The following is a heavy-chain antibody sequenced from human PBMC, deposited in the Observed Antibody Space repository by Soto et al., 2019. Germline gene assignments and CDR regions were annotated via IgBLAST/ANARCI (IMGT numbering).Heavy chain of an antibody. CDR2: TYNNGRP. CDR1: GDSIASSYW. V-gene: IGHV4-4*02. CDR3: ARGGVYDFWSGLFD. Sequence: SETLSLTCVVSGDSIASSYWWSWVRQPPGKGLEWIGNTYNNGRPNYNPSLKSRVTISGDSSKNQFSLKLRSLSAADTAVYYCARGGVYDFWSGLFDWGQGTLVTVSS. D-gene: IGHD3-3*01. J-gene: IGHJ4*02.